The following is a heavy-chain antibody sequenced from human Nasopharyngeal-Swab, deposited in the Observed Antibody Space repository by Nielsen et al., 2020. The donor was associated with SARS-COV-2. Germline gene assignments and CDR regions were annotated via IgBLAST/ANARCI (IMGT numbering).Heavy chain of an antibody. D-gene: IGHD4-17*01. J-gene: IGHJ4*02. V-gene: IGHV4-31*03. Sequence: SETLSLTCTVSGGSISSGAYFWSWIRQHPGKGLEWIGYIHYTGNTFYNPSLESRLTISLDTSQNQFSLRLSSVTAADTAVYYCARDAPAHYGAFYWGRGTLVTVSS. CDR1: GGSISSGAYF. CDR2: IHYTGNT. CDR3: ARDAPAHYGAFY.